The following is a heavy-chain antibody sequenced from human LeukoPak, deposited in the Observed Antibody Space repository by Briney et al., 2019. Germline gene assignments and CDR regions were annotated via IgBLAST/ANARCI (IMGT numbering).Heavy chain of an antibody. D-gene: IGHD3-16*02. CDR1: GFTFSSYA. V-gene: IGHV3-23*01. CDR3: AKDEDRLPLGYRFDY. Sequence: GGSLRLSCAASGFTFSSYAMSWVRQAPGKGLEWVSAISGSGGSTYYADSVKGRFTISRDNSKNTLYLQMNSLRAEDTAVYYCAKDEDRLPLGYRFDYWGQGTLVTVSS. CDR2: ISGSGGST. J-gene: IGHJ4*02.